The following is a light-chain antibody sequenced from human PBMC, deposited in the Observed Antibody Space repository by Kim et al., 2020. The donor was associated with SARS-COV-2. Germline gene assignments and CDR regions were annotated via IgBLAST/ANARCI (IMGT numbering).Light chain of an antibody. CDR1: QSVSSNY. J-gene: IGKJ1*01. V-gene: IGKV3-20*01. Sequence: SPGERATLSCSASQSVSSNYLAWYQQKPGQAPRLLIYGASSRTTGIPDRCSGSRSGTDFTLTISRLEPEDFAVYYCHQYGSSPRTFGQGTKVDIK. CDR2: GAS. CDR3: HQYGSSPRT.